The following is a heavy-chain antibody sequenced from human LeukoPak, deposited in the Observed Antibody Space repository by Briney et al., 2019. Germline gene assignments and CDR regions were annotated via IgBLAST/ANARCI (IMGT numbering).Heavy chain of an antibody. V-gene: IGHV1-18*01. CDR1: GYTFTSYG. D-gene: IGHD2-15*01. J-gene: IGHJ6*02. CDR3: ARAGYCSGGSCYYYYGMDV. Sequence: ASVKVSFKASGYTFTSYGISWVRQAPGQGLEWMGWISAYNGNTNYAQKLQGRVTMTTDTSTSTAYMELRSLRSDDTAVYYCARAGYCSGGSCYYYYGMDVWGQGTTVTVSS. CDR2: ISAYNGNT.